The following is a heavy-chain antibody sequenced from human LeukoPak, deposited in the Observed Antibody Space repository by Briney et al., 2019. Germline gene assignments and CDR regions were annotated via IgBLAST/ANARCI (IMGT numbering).Heavy chain of an antibody. J-gene: IGHJ6*02. Sequence: GGSLRLSCAASGFTFSSYDTPWVRQATGKGLEWVSAIGTAGDTYYPGSVKGRFTISRENAKNSLYLQMNSLRAGDTAVYYCARAGHYDFWSGEGYGMDVWGQGTTVTVSS. V-gene: IGHV3-13*01. D-gene: IGHD3-3*01. CDR3: ARAGHYDFWSGEGYGMDV. CDR1: GFTFSSYD. CDR2: IGTAGDT.